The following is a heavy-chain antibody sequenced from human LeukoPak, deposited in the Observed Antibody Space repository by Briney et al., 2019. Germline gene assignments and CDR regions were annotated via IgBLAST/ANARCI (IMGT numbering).Heavy chain of an antibody. CDR3: ARQYCSGGSCYPNAFDI. Sequence: GESLKISCKGSGYSFTSYWIGWGRQVPGKGLEWMGIIYPGDSDTRYSPSFQGQVTITADKSISTDYLQWSSLKASDTAMYYCARQYCSGGSCYPNAFDIWGQGTMVTVSS. D-gene: IGHD2-15*01. CDR1: GYSFTSYW. V-gene: IGHV5-51*01. CDR2: IYPGDSDT. J-gene: IGHJ3*02.